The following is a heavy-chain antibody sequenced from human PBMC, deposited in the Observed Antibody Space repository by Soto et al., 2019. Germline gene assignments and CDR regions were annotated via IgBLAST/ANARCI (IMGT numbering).Heavy chain of an antibody. J-gene: IGHJ6*02. CDR3: ARGQGSRYYYYGMDV. V-gene: IGHV1-8*01. Sequence: ASVKVSCKASGYTFTSYDINWVRQATGQGLEWMGWMNPNSGNTGYAQKFQGRATMTRNTSISTAYMELSSPRSEDTAVYYCARGQGSRYYYYGMDVWGQGTTVTVSS. CDR1: GYTFTSYD. CDR2: MNPNSGNT. D-gene: IGHD6-13*01.